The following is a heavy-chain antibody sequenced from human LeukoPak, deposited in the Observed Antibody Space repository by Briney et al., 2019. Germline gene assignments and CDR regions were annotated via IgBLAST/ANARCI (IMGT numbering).Heavy chain of an antibody. J-gene: IGHJ4*02. CDR2: ISGGGAST. V-gene: IGHV3-23*01. D-gene: IGHD6-13*01. CDR1: GFTFSNYP. CDR3: ANPPGQLVLFPLTY. Sequence: HAGGSLRLSCAASGFTFSNYPMSWVRQAPGKGLEWVSAISGGGASTYYTDSVKGRFTISRDNSKNTLYLQMNSLRAEDTAVYYCANPPGQLVLFPLTYWGQGTLVTVSS.